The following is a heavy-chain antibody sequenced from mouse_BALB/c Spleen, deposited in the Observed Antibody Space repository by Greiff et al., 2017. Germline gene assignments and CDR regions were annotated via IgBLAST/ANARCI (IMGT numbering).Heavy chain of an antibody. CDR1: GYTFTSYW. Sequence: QVQLKESGAELAKPGASVKMSCKASGYTFTSYWMHWVKQRPGQGLEWIGYINPSTGYTEYNQKFKDKATLTADKSSSTAYMQLSSLTSEDSAVYYCARDRIITTVVARFDYWGQGTTLTVSS. CDR3: ARDRIITTVVARFDY. V-gene: IGHV1-7*01. CDR2: INPSTGYT. D-gene: IGHD1-1*01. J-gene: IGHJ2*01.